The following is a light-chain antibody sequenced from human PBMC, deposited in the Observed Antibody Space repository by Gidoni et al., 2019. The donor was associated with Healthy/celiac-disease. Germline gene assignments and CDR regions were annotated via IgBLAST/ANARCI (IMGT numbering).Light chain of an antibody. CDR3: QQYYSTPNT. V-gene: IGKV4-1*01. J-gene: IGKJ2*01. CDR1: QSVLYSSNNKNY. CDR2: WAS. Sequence: IVMTQSPDSLAVSLGERATINCKSSQSVLYSSNNKNYLAWYQQKPGQPPKLLIYWASTRDSGVPDRFSGSGSVTDFTLTISSLQAEDVAVYYCQQYYSTPNTFXQXTKLEIK.